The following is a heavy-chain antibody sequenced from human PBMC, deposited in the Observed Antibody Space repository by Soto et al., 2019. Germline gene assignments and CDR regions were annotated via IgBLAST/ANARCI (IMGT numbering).Heavy chain of an antibody. D-gene: IGHD6-13*01. CDR1: GFTFSSYW. V-gene: IGHV3-7*01. CDR2: IKQDGSEK. Sequence: GESLKISCAASGFTFSSYWMSWVRQAPGKGLEWVANIKQDGSEKDYVDSVKGRFTISRDNAKNSLYLHMNSLRAEDTAVYSCARGGTGQQPDAFDIWGQGTMVTVSS. J-gene: IGHJ3*02. CDR3: ARGGTGQQPDAFDI.